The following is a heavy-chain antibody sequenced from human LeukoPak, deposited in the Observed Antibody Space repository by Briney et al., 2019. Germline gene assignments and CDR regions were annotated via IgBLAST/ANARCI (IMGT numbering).Heavy chain of an antibody. J-gene: IGHJ4*02. D-gene: IGHD6-13*01. CDR1: GFTFSSYG. Sequence: GGSLRLSCAASGFTFSSYGMHWVRQAPGKGLEWVAVISYDGSNKYYADSVKGRFTISRDNSKNTLYLQMNSLRAEDTAVYYPAAGQNFDYWGQGTLVTVSS. CDR2: ISYDGSNK. V-gene: IGHV3-30*03. CDR3: AAGQNFDY.